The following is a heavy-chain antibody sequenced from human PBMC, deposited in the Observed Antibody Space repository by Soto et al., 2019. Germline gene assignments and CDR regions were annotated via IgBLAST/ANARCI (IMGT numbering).Heavy chain of an antibody. CDR1: GGTFSSYA. CDR2: IIPIFGTA. CDR3: ANYCSGGSCYRPGWFDH. D-gene: IGHD2-15*01. J-gene: IGHJ5*02. V-gene: IGHV1-69*12. Sequence: QVQLVQSGAEVKKPGSSVKVSCKASGGTFSSYAISWVRQAPGQGLEWMGGIIPIFGTANYAQKFQGRVTITADESTRTACMELSRLRSEDTAVYYCANYCSGGSCYRPGWFDHWGQGTLVTVFS.